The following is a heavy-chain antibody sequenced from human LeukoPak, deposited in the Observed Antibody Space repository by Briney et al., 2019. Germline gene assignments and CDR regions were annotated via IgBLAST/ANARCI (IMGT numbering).Heavy chain of an antibody. CDR3: ARDAGNSGYGCDL. D-gene: IGHD5-12*01. V-gene: IGHV3-23*01. J-gene: IGHJ5*02. CDR2: ISGGGAST. CDR1: GFTFSNYA. Sequence: GGSLRLSCAASGFTFSNYAMSWVRQAPGKGLEWVSAISGGGASTYYADSVKGRFTISRDNSKNTLYLQMNSLRAEDTAVYYCARDAGNSGYGCDLWGQGTLVTVSS.